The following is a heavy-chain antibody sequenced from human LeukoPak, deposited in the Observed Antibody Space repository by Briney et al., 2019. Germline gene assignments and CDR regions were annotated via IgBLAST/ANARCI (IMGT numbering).Heavy chain of an antibody. V-gene: IGHV4-4*07. Sequence: SETLSLTCTVSGGSISSYYWNWIRQPAGKGLEWIGRIYTSGSTNYNPSLKSRVTISVDTSKNQFSLRLTSVTAADTAVYYCARGREYGDFFDYWGQGTLVTVSS. D-gene: IGHD4-17*01. CDR2: IYTSGST. CDR1: GGSISSYY. J-gene: IGHJ4*02. CDR3: ARGREYGDFFDY.